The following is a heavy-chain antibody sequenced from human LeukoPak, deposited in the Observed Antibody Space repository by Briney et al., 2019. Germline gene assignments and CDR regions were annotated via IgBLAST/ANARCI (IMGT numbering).Heavy chain of an antibody. CDR3: ARLSSSWFDINWFDP. D-gene: IGHD6-13*01. J-gene: IGHJ5*02. V-gene: IGHV4-34*01. CDR1: GGSFSGYY. CDR2: INHSGST. Sequence: SETLSLTCAVYGGSFSGYYWSWIRQPPGKGLEWIGEINHSGSTNYNPSLKSRVTISVDTSKNQFSLRLSSVTAADTAVYYCARLSSSWFDINWFDPWGQGTLVTVSS.